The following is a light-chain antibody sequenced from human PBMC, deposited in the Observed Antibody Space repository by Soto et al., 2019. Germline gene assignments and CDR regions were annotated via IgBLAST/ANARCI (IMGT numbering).Light chain of an antibody. CDR1: TSNIGAGYD. V-gene: IGLV1-40*01. Sequence: QLVLTQPPSVSGAPGQRVTISCTGGTSNIGAGYDVHWYQQLPGTAPKLLIYGNSNRPSGVPDRFSGSKSGTSASLAITGLQAEDEGDYYCQSNDSSLSGYVFGTGTKVTVL. J-gene: IGLJ1*01. CDR3: QSNDSSLSGYV. CDR2: GNS.